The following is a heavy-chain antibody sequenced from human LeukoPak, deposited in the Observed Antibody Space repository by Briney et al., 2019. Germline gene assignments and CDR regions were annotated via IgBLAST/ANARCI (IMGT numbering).Heavy chain of an antibody. CDR1: GGSFSGYC. J-gene: IGHJ4*02. D-gene: IGHD4-17*01. V-gene: IGHV4-34*01. Sequence: SETLSLTCAVYGGSFSGYCWSWIRQPPGKGLEWIGEINHSGSTNYNPSLKSRVTISVDTSKNQFSLKLSSVTAADTAVYYCASAKSYGGNRGPRRYFDYWGQGTLVTVSS. CDR3: ASAKSYGGNRGPRRYFDY. CDR2: INHSGST.